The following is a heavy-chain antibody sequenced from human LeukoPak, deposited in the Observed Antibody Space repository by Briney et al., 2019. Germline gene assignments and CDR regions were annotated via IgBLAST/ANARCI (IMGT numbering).Heavy chain of an antibody. J-gene: IGHJ5*02. CDR3: ARSEYSSSSVNWFDP. V-gene: IGHV1-24*01. D-gene: IGHD6-6*01. CDR2: FDPEDGET. Sequence: ASVTVSCKVSGYTLTELSMHWVRQAPGKGLEWMGGFDPEDGETIYAQKFQGRVTMTEDTSTDTAYMELSSLRSDDTAVYYCARSEYSSSSVNWFDPWGQGTLVTVSS. CDR1: GYTLTELS.